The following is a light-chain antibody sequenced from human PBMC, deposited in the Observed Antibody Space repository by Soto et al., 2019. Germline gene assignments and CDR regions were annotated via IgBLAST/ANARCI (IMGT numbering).Light chain of an antibody. Sequence: QSVLTQSPSASASLGASVKLTCTLSSGHSNYAIAWHQQQPEKGPRYLMKLNSNGSHSKGDGIPDRFSGSSSGAERYLTISSLQSEDEAGYYCQTWGTGPWVFGGGTKLTVL. J-gene: IGLJ3*02. CDR1: SGHSNYA. V-gene: IGLV4-69*01. CDR2: LNSNGSH. CDR3: QTWGTGPWV.